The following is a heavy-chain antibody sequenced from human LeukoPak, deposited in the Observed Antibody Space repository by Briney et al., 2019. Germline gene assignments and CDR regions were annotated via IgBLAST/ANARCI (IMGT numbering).Heavy chain of an antibody. V-gene: IGHV4-59*12. CDR3: ARDYRMTMLVD. J-gene: IGHJ4*02. D-gene: IGHD3-22*01. CDR2: IYHSGST. CDR1: GGSISSYY. Sequence: PSETLSLTCTVSGGSISSYYWSWIRQPPGKGLEWIGNIYHSGSTYYNPSLKSRVSISVDTSKNHFSLDLSSVTAADSAIYYRARDYRMTMLVDWGQGTLVTVSS.